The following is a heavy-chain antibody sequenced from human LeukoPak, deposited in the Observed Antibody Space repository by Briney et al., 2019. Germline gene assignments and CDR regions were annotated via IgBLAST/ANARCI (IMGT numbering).Heavy chain of an antibody. D-gene: IGHD6-13*01. J-gene: IGHJ6*02. Sequence: ASVKVSCKASGYTFTSYGISWVRQAPGQGLEWMGWISAYNGNTNYAQKLQGRVTMTTDTSTSTAYMELRSLRSDDTAVYYCAAGYSSSWYYYGMDVWGQGTTVTVSS. CDR2: ISAYNGNT. V-gene: IGHV1-18*01. CDR1: GYTFTSYG. CDR3: AAGYSSSWYYYGMDV.